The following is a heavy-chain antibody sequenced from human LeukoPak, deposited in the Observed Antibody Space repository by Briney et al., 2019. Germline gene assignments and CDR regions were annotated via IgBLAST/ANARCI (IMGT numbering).Heavy chain of an antibody. Sequence: GSLRLSCAASGFTFSSYAMHWVRQAPGKGLEWVAVISYDGSNKYYADSVKGRFTISRDNSKNTLYLQMNSLRAEDTAVYYCAKDPQYNWNDRSWFDPWGQGTLVTVSS. V-gene: IGHV3-30-3*01. D-gene: IGHD1-1*01. J-gene: IGHJ5*02. CDR2: ISYDGSNK. CDR1: GFTFSSYA. CDR3: AKDPQYNWNDRSWFDP.